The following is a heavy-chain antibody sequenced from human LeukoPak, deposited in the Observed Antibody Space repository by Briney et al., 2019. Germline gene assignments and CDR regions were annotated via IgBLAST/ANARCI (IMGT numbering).Heavy chain of an antibody. J-gene: IGHJ4*02. CDR3: ARGGYGAHMG. CDR1: GFTFTSYG. D-gene: IGHD4-17*01. CDR2: IRYDGSQK. V-gene: IGHV3-30*02. Sequence: GGSLRLSCAASGFTFTSYGMHWVRQAPGKGLEWVAFIRYDGSQKYYADSLKGRFTISRDNSKNTLYLHMNSLSVEDTAVYYCARGGYGAHMGWGQGTLVTVSS.